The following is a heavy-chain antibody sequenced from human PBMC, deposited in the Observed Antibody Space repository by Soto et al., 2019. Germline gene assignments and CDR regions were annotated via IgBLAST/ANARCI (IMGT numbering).Heavy chain of an antibody. CDR2: ITPFNGNT. J-gene: IGHJ5*02. CDR3: AQGYCSSTSCYGTGWFDP. Sequence: VKVSCKASGYTFTGYYMHWVRQAPGQALEWMGWITPFNGNTNYAQKFQDRVTITRDRSMSTAYMELSSLRSEDTAMYYCAQGYCSSTSCYGTGWFDPWGQGTLVTVSS. V-gene: IGHV1-45*02. CDR1: GYTFTGYY. D-gene: IGHD2-2*01.